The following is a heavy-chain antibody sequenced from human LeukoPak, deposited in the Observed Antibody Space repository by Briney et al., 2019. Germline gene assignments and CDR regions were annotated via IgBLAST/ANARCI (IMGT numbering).Heavy chain of an antibody. CDR1: EFTFSRYS. D-gene: IGHD6-13*01. CDR2: ISSSSIYI. V-gene: IGHV3-21*01. Sequence: PGGSLRLSCAASEFTFSRYSMNWVRQAPGKGLEWVSSISSSSIYIYYADSVKGRFTISRDNAKNSLYLQMNSLRAEDTAVYYCARHLGQQLPRGWFDPWGQGTLVTVSS. CDR3: ARHLGQQLPRGWFDP. J-gene: IGHJ5*02.